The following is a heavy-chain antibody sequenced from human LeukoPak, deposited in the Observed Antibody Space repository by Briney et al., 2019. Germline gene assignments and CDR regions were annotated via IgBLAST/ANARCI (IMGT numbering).Heavy chain of an antibody. CDR2: IYYSGST. CDR3: TRSTNLEAFDI. Sequence: ETLSLTCTVSGGPVSSGTYYWSWIRQPPGKGPEWIGYIYYSGSTNYNPSLKSRVTISVDTSKNQCSLKLSSVTTADTAVYYCTRSTNLEAFDIWGQGTMVTVSS. D-gene: IGHD2-8*01. J-gene: IGHJ3*02. V-gene: IGHV4-61*01. CDR1: GGPVSSGTYY.